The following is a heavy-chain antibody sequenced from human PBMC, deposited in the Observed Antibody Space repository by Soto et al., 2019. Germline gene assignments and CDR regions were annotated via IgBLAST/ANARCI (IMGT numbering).Heavy chain of an antibody. J-gene: IGHJ4*02. D-gene: IGHD6-13*01. V-gene: IGHV1-18*04. CDR3: ARDPKRGSSWEPFDY. CDR1: GYTFTSYG. Sequence: ASVKVSCKASGYTFTSYGISWVRQAPGQGLEWMGWISAYNGNTNYAQKLQGRVTMTTDTSTSTAYMELRSLRSDDTAVYYCARDPKRGSSWEPFDYWGQGPLVTVYS. CDR2: ISAYNGNT.